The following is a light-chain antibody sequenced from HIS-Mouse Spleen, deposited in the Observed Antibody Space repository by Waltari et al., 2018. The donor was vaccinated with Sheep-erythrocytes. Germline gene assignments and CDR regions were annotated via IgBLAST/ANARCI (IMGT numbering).Light chain of an antibody. CDR3: NSRDSSGKV. CDR2: GKK. Sequence: SSELTQDPAVSVALGQTVRITCQGDSLRSYYASWYQQKPGQAPVLVIYGKKNRPPGIPDRFSGSSSGNTASLTITGAQAEDEADYYCNSRDSSGKVFGGGTKLTVL. CDR1: SLRSYY. J-gene: IGLJ2*01. V-gene: IGLV3-19*01.